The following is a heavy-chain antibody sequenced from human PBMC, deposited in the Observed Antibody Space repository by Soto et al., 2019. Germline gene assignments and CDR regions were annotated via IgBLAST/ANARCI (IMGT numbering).Heavy chain of an antibody. CDR1: GGSISSGGYS. V-gene: IGHV4-30-2*01. J-gene: IGHJ4*02. D-gene: IGHD4-17*01. Sequence: SETLSLTCAVSGGSISSGGYSCNWIRQPPGKGLEWIGYIYHSGSTYYNPSLKSRVTISVDRSKNQFSLKLSSVTAADTAVYYCARGVTTVTTFDYWGQGTLVTLSS. CDR2: IYHSGST. CDR3: ARGVTTVTTFDY.